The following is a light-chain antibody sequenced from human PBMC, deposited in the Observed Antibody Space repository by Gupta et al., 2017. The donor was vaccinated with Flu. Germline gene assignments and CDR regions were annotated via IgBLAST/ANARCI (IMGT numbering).Light chain of an antibody. Sequence: SVLPPPPSASGPPGQTGSIACSGSISNIGPNNYVYWDQQVPGTAPKLLIYRNTERPPGVPDRFSGAKSGTSATLTISSLHVDDDASYYCAAWDDSRSGRLFGGGTKVTVL. CDR3: AAWDDSRSGRL. CDR2: RNT. CDR1: ISNIGPNNY. J-gene: IGLJ3*02. V-gene: IGLV1-47*01.